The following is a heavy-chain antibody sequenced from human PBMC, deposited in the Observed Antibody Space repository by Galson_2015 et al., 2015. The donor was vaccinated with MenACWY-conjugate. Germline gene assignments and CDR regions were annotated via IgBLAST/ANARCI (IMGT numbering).Heavy chain of an antibody. J-gene: IGHJ4*02. CDR3: ARVPSGSYYEAIDY. CDR1: GCTFTSYG. CDR2: ISAYDGNT. V-gene: IGHV1-18*01. Sequence: SVKVSCKASGCTFTSYGISWVRQAPGQGLEWMGWISAYDGNTNYAQKLQGRVTMTTDTSTSTAYMELRSLRSDDTAVYYCARVPSGSYYEAIDYWGQGTLVTVSS. D-gene: IGHD1-26*01.